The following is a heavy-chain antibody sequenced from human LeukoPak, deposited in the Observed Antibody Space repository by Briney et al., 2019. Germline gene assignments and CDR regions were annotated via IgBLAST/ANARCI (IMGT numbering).Heavy chain of an antibody. CDR2: INVVNGAI. Sequence: GGSLRLSCATSGFTLRYYQMNWVRQAPGKGLEWVSYINVVNGAIYYADSVKGRFTISGDIATNSVYLQMNSLRAEDTALYYCVRLCWGNQLAGFDSWGQGTLVTVSS. V-gene: IGHV3-48*01. J-gene: IGHJ4*02. CDR1: GFTLRYYQ. CDR3: VRLCWGNQLAGFDS. D-gene: IGHD3-10*02.